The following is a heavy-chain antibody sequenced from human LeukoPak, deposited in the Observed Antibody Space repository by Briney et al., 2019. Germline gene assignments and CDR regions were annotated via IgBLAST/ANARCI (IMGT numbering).Heavy chain of an antibody. J-gene: IGHJ4*02. V-gene: IGHV4-34*01. Sequence: PSETLSLTCAAYGGSFSGYYWSWIRQPPGKGLEWIGEINHSGSTNYNPSLKSRVTISADTSKNQFSLKLSSVTAADTAVYYCARWGSITTARFDYWGQGTLVTVSS. CDR2: INHSGST. CDR1: GGSFSGYY. D-gene: IGHD3-16*01. CDR3: ARWGSITTARFDY.